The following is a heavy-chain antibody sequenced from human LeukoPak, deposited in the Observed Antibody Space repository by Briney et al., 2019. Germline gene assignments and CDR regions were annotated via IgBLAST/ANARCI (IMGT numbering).Heavy chain of an antibody. V-gene: IGHV3-21*01. CDR1: GFTFSTFA. CDR3: ARNGDIRLLSDAFNI. CDR2: ISSSSSYI. D-gene: IGHD3-10*01. J-gene: IGHJ3*02. Sequence: GGSLRLSCEASGFTFSTFAMIWVRQAPGKGLEWVSSISSSSSYIYYADSVKGRFTISRHNAKNSLYLQMDSLRAEDTAVYYCARNGDIRLLSDAFNIWGQGTVVAVSS.